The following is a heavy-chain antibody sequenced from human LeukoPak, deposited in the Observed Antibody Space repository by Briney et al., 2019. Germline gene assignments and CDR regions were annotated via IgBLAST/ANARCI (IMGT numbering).Heavy chain of an antibody. J-gene: IGHJ5*01. V-gene: IGHV3-30*02. CDR3: GYYNSGSYSTPDS. D-gene: IGHD3-10*01. Sequence: GGSLRLSCAASGFTFSSYGMHWVRQAPGKGLEWVAFIRYDGSNKNYADSVKGRFTIPRDNSKNTLYLQMKTLRSEDTAVYYCGYYNSGSYSTPDSWGQGTQVTVSS. CDR1: GFTFSSYG. CDR2: IRYDGSNK.